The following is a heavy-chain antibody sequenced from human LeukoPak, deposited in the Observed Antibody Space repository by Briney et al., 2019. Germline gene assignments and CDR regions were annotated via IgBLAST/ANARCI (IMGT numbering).Heavy chain of an antibody. CDR2: IFYSGST. J-gene: IGHJ3*02. Sequence: PGGSLRLSCEASGFTFSSYAMHWVRQAPGKGLEWIGNIFYSGSTYYSPSLKSRVTISLDTSRNQFSLKLTSVTAADTAVYYCAKSNGYGLVDIWGQGTMVTVSS. D-gene: IGHD3-10*01. CDR3: AKSNGYGLVDI. CDR1: GFTFSSYA. V-gene: IGHV4-39*07.